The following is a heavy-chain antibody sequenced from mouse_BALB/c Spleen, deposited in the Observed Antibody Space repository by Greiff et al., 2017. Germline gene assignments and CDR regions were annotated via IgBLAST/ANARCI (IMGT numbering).Heavy chain of an antibody. CDR1: GFTFSSYT. J-gene: IGHJ4*01. CDR3: TREEGMITTLYAMDY. V-gene: IGHV5-6-4*01. Sequence: EVKLQESGGGLVKPGGSLNLSCAASGFTFSSYTMSWVRQTPEKRLEWVATISSGGSYTYYPDSVKGRFTISRDNAKNTLYLQMSSLKSEDTAMYYCTREEGMITTLYAMDYWGQGTSVTVSS. D-gene: IGHD2-4*01. CDR2: ISSGGSYT.